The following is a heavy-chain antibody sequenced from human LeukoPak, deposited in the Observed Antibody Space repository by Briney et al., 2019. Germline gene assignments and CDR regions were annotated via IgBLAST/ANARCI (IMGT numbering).Heavy chain of an antibody. J-gene: IGHJ5*02. D-gene: IGHD3-9*01. V-gene: IGHV3-74*01. CDR2: INSDGSST. CDR1: GFTFSSYW. Sequence: GGSLRLSCAASGFTFSSYWMHWVRQAPGKGLMWVSRINSDGSSTSYADSVKGRFTISRDNAKNTLYLQMNSLRAEDTAVYYCARDWNVLRYFDWLLPPNWFDPWGQGTLVTVSS. CDR3: ARDWNVLRYFDWLLPPNWFDP.